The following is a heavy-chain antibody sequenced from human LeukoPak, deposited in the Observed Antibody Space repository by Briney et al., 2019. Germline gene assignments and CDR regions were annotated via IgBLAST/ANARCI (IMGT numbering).Heavy chain of an antibody. V-gene: IGHV3-30-3*01. CDR2: ISYDGSNK. CDR1: GFTFSSYA. Sequence: GGSLRLSCAASGFTFSSYAMHWVRQAPGKGLEWVAVISYDGSNKYYADSVKGRFTISRDNAKNSMSLQMNSLRAEDTAVYYCARDLNGDGTFDIWGHGTMVTVSS. J-gene: IGHJ3*02. CDR3: ARDLNGDGTFDI. D-gene: IGHD7-27*01.